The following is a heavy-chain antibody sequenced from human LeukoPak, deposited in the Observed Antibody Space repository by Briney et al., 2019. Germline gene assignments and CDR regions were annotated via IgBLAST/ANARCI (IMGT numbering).Heavy chain of an antibody. CDR1: GYTFTSYD. D-gene: IGHD6-13*01. J-gene: IGHJ4*02. Sequence: ASVKVSCKASGYTFTSYDINWVRQATGQGLEWMGWMSPNNGNTGYAQKFQGRVTMTRDTSISTAYMELSSLTSEDTAVYYCVRFSSSSWYYFDSWGQGTLVTVSS. V-gene: IGHV1-8*01. CDR3: VRFSSSSWYYFDS. CDR2: MSPNNGNT.